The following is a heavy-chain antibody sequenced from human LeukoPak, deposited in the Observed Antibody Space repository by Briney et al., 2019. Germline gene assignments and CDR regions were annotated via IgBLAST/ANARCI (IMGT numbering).Heavy chain of an antibody. D-gene: IGHD5-24*01. CDR3: AKRWLQLQLDYFDY. V-gene: IGHV3-7*01. CDR1: GFTFSSHW. CDR2: TKQDGSEK. J-gene: IGHJ4*02. Sequence: GGSLRLSCAASGFTFSSHWMSWVRQAPGKGLEWVANTKQDGSEKYYVDSVKGRFTISRDNAKNSLYLQMNSLRAEDTAVYYCAKRWLQLQLDYFDYWGQGTLVTVSS.